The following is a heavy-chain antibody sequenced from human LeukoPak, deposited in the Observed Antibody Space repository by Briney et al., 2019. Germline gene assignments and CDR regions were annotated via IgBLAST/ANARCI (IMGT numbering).Heavy chain of an antibody. CDR1: GGSFSGYY. CDR2: INHSGST. V-gene: IGHV4-34*01. D-gene: IGHD6-6*01. Sequence: SETLSLTCAVYGGSFSGYYWSWIRQPPGKGLEWIGEINHSGSTNYNPSLKSRFTISVDTSKNQFSLKLSSVTAADTAVYYCDRVGIAARPPGRCPPDYWGKGTLVTVSS. J-gene: IGHJ4*02. CDR3: DRVGIAARPPGRCPPDY.